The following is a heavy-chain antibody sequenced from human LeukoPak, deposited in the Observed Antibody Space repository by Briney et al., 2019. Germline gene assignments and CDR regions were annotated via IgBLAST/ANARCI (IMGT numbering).Heavy chain of an antibody. Sequence: GGSLRLSCAASGFTFNGYAMHWVRQAPGKGLGWVSGISWNSGRIGYADSVKGRFTISRDNAKNSLYLQMNSLRAEDTAFYYCAKAPSGDSSGYYTDAFDIWGQGTMVTASS. CDR2: ISWNSGRI. CDR3: AKAPSGDSSGYYTDAFDI. CDR1: GFTFNGYA. V-gene: IGHV3-9*01. J-gene: IGHJ3*02. D-gene: IGHD3-22*01.